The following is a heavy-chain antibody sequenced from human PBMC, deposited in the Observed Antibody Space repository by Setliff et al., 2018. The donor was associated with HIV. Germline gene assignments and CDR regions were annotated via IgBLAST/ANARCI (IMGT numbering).Heavy chain of an antibody. D-gene: IGHD6-19*01. CDR1: GYTFTTYP. Sequence: GASVKVSCKASGYTFTTYPMHWVRQAPGQGLEWMGVINTSGGSAVYAEKFRGRVTMTRDTSTNTVYMDLRNLRSEDTAVYYCARNQGDSSGWYAGDFWGHGTLVTVSS. CDR3: ARNQGDSSGWYAGDF. CDR2: INTSGGSA. J-gene: IGHJ4*01. V-gene: IGHV1-46*01.